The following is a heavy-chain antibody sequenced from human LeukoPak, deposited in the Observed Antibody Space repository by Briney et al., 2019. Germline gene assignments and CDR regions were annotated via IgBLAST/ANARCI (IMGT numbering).Heavy chain of an antibody. V-gene: IGHV1-69*01. CDR1: GGTFSSYA. Sequence: SVKVSCKASGGTFSSYAISWVRQAPGQGLEWMGGIIPIFGTANYAQKFQGRVTITADESTSTAYMELSSLRSEDTAVCYCASVAESSGYYDSSGYPGAFDIWGQGTMVTVSS. CDR3: ASVAESSGYYDSSGYPGAFDI. D-gene: IGHD3-22*01. J-gene: IGHJ3*02. CDR2: IIPIFGTA.